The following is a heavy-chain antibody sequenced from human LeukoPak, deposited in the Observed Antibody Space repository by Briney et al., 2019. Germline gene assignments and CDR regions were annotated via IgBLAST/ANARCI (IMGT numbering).Heavy chain of an antibody. J-gene: IGHJ6*03. V-gene: IGHV4-30-4*07. Sequence: PSETLSLTCAVSGGSISSGGYSWSWLRQPPGKGLEWIGYIYYSGSTYYNPSLKSRVTISVDTSKNQFSLKLSSVTAADTAVYYCARVRAAAVGYYYYYYMDVWGKGTTVTVSS. CDR1: GGSISSGGYS. D-gene: IGHD6-13*01. CDR2: IYYSGST. CDR3: ARVRAAAVGYYYYYYMDV.